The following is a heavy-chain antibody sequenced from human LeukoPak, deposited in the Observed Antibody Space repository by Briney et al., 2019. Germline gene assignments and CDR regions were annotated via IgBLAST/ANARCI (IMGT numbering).Heavy chain of an antibody. Sequence: ASVKVSCKASGYTFTRYAMHWVRQAPGQRLGWMGWINAGNGNTKYSQKFQGRVTITRDTSASTAYMELSSLRSEDTAVYYCARAIYCSSTSCYYLPYYYGMDVWGKGTTVTVSS. J-gene: IGHJ6*04. CDR2: INAGNGNT. CDR3: ARAIYCSSTSCYYLPYYYGMDV. CDR1: GYTFTRYA. V-gene: IGHV1-3*01. D-gene: IGHD2-2*01.